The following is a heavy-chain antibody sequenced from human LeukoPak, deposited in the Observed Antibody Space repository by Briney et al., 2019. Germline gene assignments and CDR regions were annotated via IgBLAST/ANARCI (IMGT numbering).Heavy chain of an antibody. CDR3: AKDGGGYDTSGYYYGDY. D-gene: IGHD3-22*01. CDR2: ISGSGGST. Sequence: PGGSLRLSCAASGFTFSSYAMSWVRQAPGKGLEWVSTISGSGGSTYYADSVKGRFTISRDNSKNTLYLQMNSLRAEDTDVYYCAKDGGGYDTSGYYYGDYWGQGTLVTVSS. J-gene: IGHJ4*02. CDR1: GFTFSSYA. V-gene: IGHV3-23*01.